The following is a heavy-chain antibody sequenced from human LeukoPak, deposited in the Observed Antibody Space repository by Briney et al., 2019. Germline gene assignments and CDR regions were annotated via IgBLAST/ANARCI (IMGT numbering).Heavy chain of an antibody. CDR2: INPSGGST. Sequence: ASVKVSCKASGYTLTDYYIHWVRQAPGQGLERMGWINPSGGSTSYAQKFQGRVTMTRDTSTSTVYMELSSLRSEDTAVYYCARATRDAFDIWGQGTMVTVSS. CDR3: ARATRDAFDI. V-gene: IGHV1-46*01. J-gene: IGHJ3*02. CDR1: GYTLTDYY.